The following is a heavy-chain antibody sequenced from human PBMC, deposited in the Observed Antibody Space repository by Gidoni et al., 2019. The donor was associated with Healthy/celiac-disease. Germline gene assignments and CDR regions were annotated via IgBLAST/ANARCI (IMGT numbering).Heavy chain of an antibody. V-gene: IGHV3-33*01. Sequence: QVQLVESGGGLVQPGRSLRLSCAASGFTFSSYGMHWVRQAPGKGLEWVAVIWYDGSNKYYADSVEGRFTISRDNSKNTLYLQMNSLRAEDTAVYYCARMAVAAPETDYWGQGTLVTVSS. D-gene: IGHD6-19*01. J-gene: IGHJ4*02. CDR3: ARMAVAAPETDY. CDR2: IWYDGSNK. CDR1: GFTFSSYG.